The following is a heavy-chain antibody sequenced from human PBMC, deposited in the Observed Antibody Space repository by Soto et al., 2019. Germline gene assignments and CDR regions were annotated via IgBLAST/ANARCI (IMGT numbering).Heavy chain of an antibody. CDR3: AREMIGGPIDY. D-gene: IGHD3-16*01. CDR1: GGSYSSYA. Sequence: SVKVYCKASGGSYSSYAIGWVRQAPGQGLEWMGGIIPIFGTANYAQKFQGRVTITADESTSTAYMELSSLRSEDTAVYYCAREMIGGPIDYWGQGTLVAVSS. V-gene: IGHV1-69*13. J-gene: IGHJ4*02. CDR2: IIPIFGTA.